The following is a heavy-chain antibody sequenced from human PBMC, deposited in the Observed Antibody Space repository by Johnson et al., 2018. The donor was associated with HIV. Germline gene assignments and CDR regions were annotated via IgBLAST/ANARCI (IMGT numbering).Heavy chain of an antibody. CDR3: AKALPSSRLAHAFDI. Sequence: VQLVESGGGLVQPGGSLRLSCAASGFSFSSYWMSWVRQAPGKGLAWVANINRDGSEKYYVDSVKGRFTISRDNAKNSLYLQMNSLRAEDTALYYCAKALPSSRLAHAFDIWGQGTTVTVSS. V-gene: IGHV3-7*05. D-gene: IGHD6-19*01. J-gene: IGHJ3*02. CDR2: INRDGSEK. CDR1: GFSFSSYW.